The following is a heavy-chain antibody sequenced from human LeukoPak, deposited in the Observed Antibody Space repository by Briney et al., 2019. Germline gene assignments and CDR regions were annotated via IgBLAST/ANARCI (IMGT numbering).Heavy chain of an antibody. D-gene: IGHD6-13*01. Sequence: SRTLSLTCAISGDSVSSNSAAWNWIRQSPSRGLEWLGRTYYRSRWYNDYAVSVKSRITVNPDTSKNQFSLHLNSVTPDDTAVYYCARSADGTLDYWGQGTLVTVSS. V-gene: IGHV6-1*01. CDR1: GDSVSSNSAA. CDR2: TYYRSRWYN. J-gene: IGHJ4*02. CDR3: ARSADGTLDY.